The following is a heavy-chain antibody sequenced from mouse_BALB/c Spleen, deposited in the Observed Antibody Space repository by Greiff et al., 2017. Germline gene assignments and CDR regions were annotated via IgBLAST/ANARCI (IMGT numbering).Heavy chain of an antibody. CDR3: TRGDFYDCFAY. V-gene: IGHV1-5*01. Sequence: VQLQQSGTVLARPGASVKMSCKASGYTFTSYWMHWVKQRPGQGLEWIGAIYPGNSDTSYNQKFKGKAKLTAVTSTSTAYMELSSLTNEDSAVYYCTRGDFYDCFAYWGQGTLVTVSA. J-gene: IGHJ3*01. CDR1: GYTFTSYW. D-gene: IGHD2-4*01. CDR2: IYPGNSDT.